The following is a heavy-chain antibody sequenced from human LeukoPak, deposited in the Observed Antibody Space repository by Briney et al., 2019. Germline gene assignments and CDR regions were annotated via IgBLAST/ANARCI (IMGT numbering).Heavy chain of an antibody. V-gene: IGHV1-8*03. CDR1: GYTFTSYD. D-gene: IGHD6-19*01. CDR3: ARGRIAVADRALDY. J-gene: IGHJ4*02. CDR2: MNPNSGNT. Sequence: GASVKVSCKASGYTFTSYDINWVRQATGQGLEWMGWMNPNSGNTGYAQKFQGRVTITRNTSISTAYMELSGLRSEDTAVYYCARGRIAVADRALDYWGQGTLVTASS.